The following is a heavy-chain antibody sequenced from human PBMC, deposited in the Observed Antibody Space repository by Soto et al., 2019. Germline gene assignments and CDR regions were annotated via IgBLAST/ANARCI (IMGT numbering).Heavy chain of an antibody. Sequence: GGSLRLSCAASGFTLSNYAMSWVRQAPGKGLEWVSPISGSGASTYNADSVKGRFTISRDNSKNTLYLQMNSLRAEDTAVYYCAKEGSRYNWNDVGFDYWGQGTLVTVSS. D-gene: IGHD1-20*01. J-gene: IGHJ4*02. CDR1: GFTLSNYA. V-gene: IGHV3-23*01. CDR3: AKEGSRYNWNDVGFDY. CDR2: ISGSGAST.